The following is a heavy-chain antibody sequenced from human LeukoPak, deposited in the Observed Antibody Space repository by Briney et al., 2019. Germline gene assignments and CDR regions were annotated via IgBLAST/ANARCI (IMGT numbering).Heavy chain of an antibody. CDR2: IDHSGTT. V-gene: IGHV4-30-2*01. D-gene: IGHD6-13*01. CDR3: ARGQIYSSSWGFDP. CDR1: TGSISSGGYS. J-gene: IGHJ5*02. Sequence: SQTLSLNCAVYTGSISSGGYSRSSIRQPPGKSLERIGYIDHSGTTYYNPSLKSRVTISADRSKTQFSLKLSSVTAADTAVYYCARGQIYSSSWGFDPSGQGTLVSVSS.